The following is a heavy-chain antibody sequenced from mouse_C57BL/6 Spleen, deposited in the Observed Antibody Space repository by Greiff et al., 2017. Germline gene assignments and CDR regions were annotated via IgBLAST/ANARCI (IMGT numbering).Heavy chain of an antibody. V-gene: IGHV5-12*01. CDR1: GFTFSDYY. CDR2: ISNGGGST. Sequence: EVQLVESGGGLVQPGGSLKLSCAASGFTFSDYYMYWVRQTPEKRLEWVAYISNGGGSTYYPATVKGRFTISRDNAKNTLYLQMSRLKSEDTARYYCARQDFDYWGQGTTLTVSS. J-gene: IGHJ2*01. CDR3: ARQDFDY.